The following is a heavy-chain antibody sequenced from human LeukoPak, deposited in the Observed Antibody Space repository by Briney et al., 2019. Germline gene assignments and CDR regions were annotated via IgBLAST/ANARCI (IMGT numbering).Heavy chain of an antibody. CDR1: GFTFSSHS. Sequence: GGSLRLSCAASGFTFSSHSMNWVRQAPGKGLEWVSYISSDSSTIYYADSVKGRFTISRDNAKNSLYLQMNSLRAEDTAVYYCARTFPDYDFWSGYYSGGRGQYFQHWGQGTLVTVSS. CDR3: ARTFPDYDFWSGYYSGGRGQYFQH. D-gene: IGHD3-3*01. J-gene: IGHJ1*01. V-gene: IGHV3-48*01. CDR2: ISSDSSTI.